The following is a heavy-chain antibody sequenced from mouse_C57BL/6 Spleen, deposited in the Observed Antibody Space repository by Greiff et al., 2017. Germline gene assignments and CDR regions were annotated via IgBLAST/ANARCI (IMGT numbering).Heavy chain of an antibody. CDR2: LYPRSGNT. V-gene: IGHV1-81*01. CDR3: SRWIRSSNSIRYAMDY. CDR1: GYTFTSYG. J-gene: IGHJ4*01. Sequence: VQLQQSGAELARPGASVKLSCKASGYTFTSYGISWVKQRTGQGLEWIGELYPRSGNTYYNEKFKGKATLTADKSSSTAYMELRILTSEDSAVYFWSRWIRSSNSIRYAMDYWGQGTSVTVSS. D-gene: IGHD2-5*01.